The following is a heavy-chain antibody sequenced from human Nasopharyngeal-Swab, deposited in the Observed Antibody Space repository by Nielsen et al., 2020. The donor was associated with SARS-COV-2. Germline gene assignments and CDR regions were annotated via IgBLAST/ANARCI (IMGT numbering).Heavy chain of an antibody. Sequence: WIRQPPGKGLEWIGEIYHSGSTNYNPSLKSRVTISVDKSKNQFSLKLSSVTAADTAVYYCARGGSGWSTTFDYWGQGTLVTVSS. CDR2: IYHSGST. CDR3: ARGGSGWSTTFDY. J-gene: IGHJ4*02. D-gene: IGHD6-19*01. V-gene: IGHV4-4*02.